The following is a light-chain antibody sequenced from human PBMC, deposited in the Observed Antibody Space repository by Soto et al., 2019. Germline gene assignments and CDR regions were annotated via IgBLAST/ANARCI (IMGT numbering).Light chain of an antibody. CDR1: QGISSY. CDR2: AAY. CDR3: KQSYSTPIT. J-gene: IGKJ5*01. V-gene: IGKV1-39*01. Sequence: MTQSPLSLPVTPGEPASITCRASQGISSYLAWYQQKPGKAPKLLIYAAYSLQSGVQSRFSGSGSGTDFTLTIRSLQPEDFATYYCKQSYSTPITVGQGTRLEIK.